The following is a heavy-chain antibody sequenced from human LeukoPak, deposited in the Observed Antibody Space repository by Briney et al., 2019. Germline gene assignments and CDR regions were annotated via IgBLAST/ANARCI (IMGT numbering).Heavy chain of an antibody. CDR1: GFTFSSSS. CDR2: ISGSGGST. Sequence: PGGSLRLSCAASGFTFSSSSMSWVRQAPGKGLEWVSVISGSGGSTDYADSGKGRFTISRDNSKNTLYLQINSLRAEDTAVYYCAKGSGWYVWGQGTLVTVSS. CDR3: AKGSGWYV. V-gene: IGHV3-23*01. D-gene: IGHD6-19*01. J-gene: IGHJ4*02.